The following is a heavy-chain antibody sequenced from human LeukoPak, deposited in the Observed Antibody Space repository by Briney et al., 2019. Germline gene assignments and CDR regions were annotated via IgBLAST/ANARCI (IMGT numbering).Heavy chain of an antibody. CDR2: ISYDGSNK. Sequence: SGGPLRLSCAASGFTFSSYGMHWVRQAPGKGLEWVAVISYDGSNKYYADSVKGRFTISRDNSKNTLYLQMNSLRAEDTAVYYCAKDTAHRYYGMDVWGKGTTVTVSS. CDR1: GFTFSSYG. J-gene: IGHJ6*04. D-gene: IGHD5-18*01. V-gene: IGHV3-30*18. CDR3: AKDTAHRYYGMDV.